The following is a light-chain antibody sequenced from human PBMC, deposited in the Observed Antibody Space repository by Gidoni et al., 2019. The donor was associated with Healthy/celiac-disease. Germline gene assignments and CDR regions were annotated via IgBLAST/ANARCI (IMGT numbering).Light chain of an antibody. CDR2: EVS. Sequence: SALTPPASVSGSPGQSIPISCTGTSSDVGGYNYVSWYQQHPGKAPKLMIYEVSNRPSGVSNRFSGSKSGNTASLTISGLQAEDEADYYCSSYTSSSTLWVFGGGTKLTVL. J-gene: IGLJ3*02. CDR1: SSDVGGYNY. CDR3: SSYTSSSTLWV. V-gene: IGLV2-14*01.